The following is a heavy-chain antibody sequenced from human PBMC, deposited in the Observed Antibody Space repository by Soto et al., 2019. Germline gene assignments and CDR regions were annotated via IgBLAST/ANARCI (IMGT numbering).Heavy chain of an antibody. Sequence: WTWIRQPPGKGLEYIGYIYYSGRTYYNPSLKNRVTISVDTSKNQFSLKLSSVTAADTAVYYCARGHLGITTTGTWYDFDYWGQGTLVTVSS. V-gene: IGHV4-59*01. CDR2: IYYSGRT. J-gene: IGHJ4*02. CDR3: ARGHLGITTTGTWYDFDY. D-gene: IGHD2-15*01.